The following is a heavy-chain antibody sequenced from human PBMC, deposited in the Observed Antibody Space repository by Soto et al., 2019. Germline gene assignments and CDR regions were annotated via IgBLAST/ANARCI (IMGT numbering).Heavy chain of an antibody. CDR3: AREFGT. D-gene: IGHD3-16*01. J-gene: IGHJ5*02. V-gene: IGHV4-59*01. Sequence: ETLSLTCTVSGGSISSNYWSWIRQPPGKGLEWIGYIYYSGSTNYSPSLKSRVTISVDTSKNQFSLKLNSVTAADTAVYYCAREFGTWGQGTLVTVSS. CDR2: IYYSGST. CDR1: GGSISSNY.